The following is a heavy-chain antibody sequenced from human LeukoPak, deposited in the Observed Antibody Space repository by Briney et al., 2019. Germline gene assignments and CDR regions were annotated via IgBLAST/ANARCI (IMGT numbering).Heavy chain of an antibody. CDR2: INHSGST. CDR3: ARSNDYGDYALDY. J-gene: IGHJ4*02. CDR1: GGSFSGYY. V-gene: IGHV4-34*01. Sequence: SETLSLTCAVYGGSFSGYYWSWIRQPPGKGLEWIGEINHSGSTNYNPSLKSRVTISVDTSKNQFSLKLSSVTAADTAVYYCARSNDYGDYALDYWGQGTLVTVSS. D-gene: IGHD4-17*01.